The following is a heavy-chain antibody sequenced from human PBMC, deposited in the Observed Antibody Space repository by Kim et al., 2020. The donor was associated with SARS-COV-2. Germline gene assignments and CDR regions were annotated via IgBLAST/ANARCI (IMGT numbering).Heavy chain of an antibody. CDR1: GFTFSSYA. D-gene: IGHD6-13*01. V-gene: IGHV3-30*04. CDR3: ARAAQRIAAAY. Sequence: GGSLRLSCAASGFTFSSYAMHWVRQAPGKGLEWVAVISYDGSNKYYADSVKGRFTISRDNSKNTLYLQMNSLRAEDTAVYYCARAAQRIAAAYWGQGTLVTVSS. J-gene: IGHJ4*02. CDR2: ISYDGSNK.